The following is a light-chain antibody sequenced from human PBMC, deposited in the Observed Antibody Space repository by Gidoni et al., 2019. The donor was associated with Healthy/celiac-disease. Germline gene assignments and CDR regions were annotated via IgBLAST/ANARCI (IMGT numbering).Light chain of an antibody. J-gene: IGKJ4*01. Sequence: VMTQPQHSIHVTPGEPASISCRSSQSLLHSNGSNYLDWYLQKPGQSPQLLIYLGSNRASGVPDRFSVSGSGTDFTLIFSRLEAVDVGVYYCMQALQAPLTFCGGTKLEFK. CDR3: MQALQAPLT. CDR2: LGS. CDR1: QSLLHSNGSNY. V-gene: IGKV2-28*01.